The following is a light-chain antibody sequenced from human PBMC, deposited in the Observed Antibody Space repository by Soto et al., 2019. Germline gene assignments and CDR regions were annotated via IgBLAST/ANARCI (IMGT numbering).Light chain of an antibody. V-gene: IGKV1D-16*01. J-gene: IGKJ1*01. CDR2: AAS. CDR1: QGITNW. CDR3: QQYNSYWA. Sequence: DIQMTQSPSSVSASVGDRVTITCRASQGITNWLAWYQQKPGKAPKLLIYAASGLPSGVPSRFSGSGSGTEFTLTISSLQPDDFATYYCQQYNSYWAFGQGTKVDI.